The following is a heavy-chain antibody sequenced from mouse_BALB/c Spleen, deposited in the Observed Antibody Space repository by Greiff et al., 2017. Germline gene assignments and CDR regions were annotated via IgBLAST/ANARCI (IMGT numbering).Heavy chain of an antibody. CDR2: INPYNGGT. V-gene: IGHV1-19*01. CDR3: AREGGSTMMTTGFAY. J-gene: IGHJ3*01. Sequence: VQLQQSGTVLARPGASVKMSCKASGYSFTGYTMNWVKQSHGKNLEWIGLINPYNGGTSYNQKFKGKATLTVDKSSSTAYMELLSLTSEDSAVYYCAREGGSTMMTTGFAYWGQGTLVTVSA. CDR1: GYSFTGYT. D-gene: IGHD2-4*01.